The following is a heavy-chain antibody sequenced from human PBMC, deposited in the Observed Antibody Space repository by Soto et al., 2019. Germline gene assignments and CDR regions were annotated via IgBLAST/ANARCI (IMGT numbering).Heavy chain of an antibody. Sequence: GGSLRLSCAASGFTFSSYSMNWVRQAPGKGLEWVSSISSSSSYIYYADSVKGRFTISRDNAKNSLYLQMNSLRAEDTAVYYFAYLPQPPRHGMDVWGQGTPVTVSS. D-gene: IGHD3-10*01. CDR3: AYLPQPPRHGMDV. CDR2: ISSSSSYI. J-gene: IGHJ6*02. CDR1: GFTFSSYS. V-gene: IGHV3-21*01.